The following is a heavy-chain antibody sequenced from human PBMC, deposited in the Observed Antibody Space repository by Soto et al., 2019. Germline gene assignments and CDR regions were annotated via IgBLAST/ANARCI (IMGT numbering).Heavy chain of an antibody. J-gene: IGHJ6*02. CDR2: IIPIFGTA. Sequence: SVKVSCEASGGTFSSYAISWVRQAPGQGLEWMGGIIPIFGTANYAQKFQGRVTITADKSTSTAYMELSSLRSEDTAVYYCARNRSAAAGGGGGYYYGMEVWGQGTTGTVSS. V-gene: IGHV1-69*06. CDR3: ARNRSAAAGGGGGYYYGMEV. CDR1: GGTFSSYA. D-gene: IGHD6-13*01.